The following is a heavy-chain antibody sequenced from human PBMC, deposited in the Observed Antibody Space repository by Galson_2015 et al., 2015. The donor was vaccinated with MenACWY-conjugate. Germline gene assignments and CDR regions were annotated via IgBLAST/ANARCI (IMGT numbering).Heavy chain of an antibody. CDR3: ARDQSSGWYYYYMDV. V-gene: IGHV3-7*03. J-gene: IGHJ6*03. Sequence: WVAVISYDGSEKYYVDSVKGRFTISRDNAKNSLYLQMNSLRAEDTAVYYCARDQSSGWYYYYMDVWGKGTTVTVSS. CDR2: ISYDGSEK. D-gene: IGHD6-19*01.